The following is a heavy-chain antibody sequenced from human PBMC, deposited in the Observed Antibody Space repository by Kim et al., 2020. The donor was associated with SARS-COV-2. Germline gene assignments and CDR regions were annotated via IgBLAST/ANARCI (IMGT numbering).Heavy chain of an antibody. CDR2: IGGSAGGT. J-gene: IGHJ4*02. Sequence: GGSLRLSCAASGFTFSSFAMSWVRQAPEKGLEWVSGIGGSAGGTYYADSVKGRFTISRDTSKNTLYLQMNSLRAEDTAVYYCAQRLYSSGWYYDYWGQGTLVTVSS. CDR1: GFTFSSFA. D-gene: IGHD6-19*01. V-gene: IGHV3-23*01. CDR3: AQRLYSSGWYYDY.